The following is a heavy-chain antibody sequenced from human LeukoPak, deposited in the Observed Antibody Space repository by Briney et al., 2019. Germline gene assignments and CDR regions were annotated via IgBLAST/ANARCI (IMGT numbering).Heavy chain of an antibody. CDR1: GFTFSNYW. CDR2: LNGDGSQT. Sequence: PGGSLRLSCAASGFTFSNYWMHWVRQAPGKGLVWLSRLNGDGSQTRYADSVKGRFTISRDNAKNTVYLQMYSLRVEDTAVYFCAREGGEQELANWGQGTLVTVSS. J-gene: IGHJ4*02. D-gene: IGHD6-13*01. V-gene: IGHV3-74*01. CDR3: AREGGEQELAN.